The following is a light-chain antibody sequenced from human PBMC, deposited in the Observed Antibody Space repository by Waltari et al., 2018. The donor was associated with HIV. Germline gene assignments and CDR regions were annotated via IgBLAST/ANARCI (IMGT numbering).Light chain of an antibody. V-gene: IGLV1-51*01. CDR2: DNN. CDR3: GTWDSSLSAGQV. CDR1: SSNIGNNY. J-gene: IGLJ2*01. Sequence: QSVLTQPPSVSAAPGQKVTISCSGSSSNIGNNYVSWYQQLPGTAPKLLIYDNNKGPSGIPDRFSGAKSGTSATLGITELQTGEEADYYCGTWDSSLSAGQVFGGGTKLTVL.